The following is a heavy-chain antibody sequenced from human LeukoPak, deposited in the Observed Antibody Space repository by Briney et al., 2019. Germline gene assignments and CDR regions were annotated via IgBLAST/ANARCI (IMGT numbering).Heavy chain of an antibody. CDR2: ISYDGSNK. CDR3: AKDRYIVGATNWFDP. V-gene: IGHV3-30*18. CDR1: GFTFSSYG. J-gene: IGHJ5*02. D-gene: IGHD1-26*01. Sequence: GGSLRLSCAASGFTFSSYGMHWVRQAPGKGLEWVAVISYDGSNKYYADSVKGRFTISRDNSENTLYLQMNSLRAEDTAVYYCAKDRYIVGATNWFDPWGQGTLVTVSS.